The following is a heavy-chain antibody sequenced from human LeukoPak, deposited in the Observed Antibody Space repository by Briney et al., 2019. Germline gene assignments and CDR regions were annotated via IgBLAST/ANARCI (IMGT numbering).Heavy chain of an antibody. CDR2: ISYDGSNK. D-gene: IGHD6-13*01. J-gene: IGHJ4*02. V-gene: IGHV3-30-3*01. CDR1: GFTFSSYA. CDR3: ASDGIAVDRGIGYFDY. Sequence: GRSLRLSCAASGFTFSSYAMHWVRQAPGKGLEWVAVISYDGSNKYYADPVKGRFTISRDNSKNTLYLQMNSLRAEDTALYYCASDGIAVDRGIGYFDYWGQGTLVTVSS.